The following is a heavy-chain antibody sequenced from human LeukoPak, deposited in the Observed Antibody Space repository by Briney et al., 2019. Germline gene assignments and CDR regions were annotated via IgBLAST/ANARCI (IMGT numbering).Heavy chain of an antibody. V-gene: IGHV4-59*01. CDR1: GDSISSYY. J-gene: IGHJ4*02. D-gene: IGHD5-24*01. Sequence: SETLSLTCTVSGDSISSYYWSWIRLAPGKGLEWIGNIHNIVNINYNPALKSRVTILIDTSKNQFSLSLSSMTAADTAVYYCARVKDGYNFLHPYFDSWGQGALVTVSS. CDR3: ARVKDGYNFLHPYFDS. CDR2: IHNIVNI.